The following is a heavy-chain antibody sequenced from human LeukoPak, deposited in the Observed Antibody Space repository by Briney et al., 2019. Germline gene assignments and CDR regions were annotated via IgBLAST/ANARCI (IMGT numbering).Heavy chain of an antibody. CDR2: ISSDGSIK. CDR3: VKEYHSRGFGAYFDY. J-gene: IGHJ4*02. V-gene: IGHV3-30*18. Sequence: GSLRLSCTASKFTFSHYGMQWVRQAPGKGLEWVAVISSDGSIKVYADSVKGRFTLSRDNSINTVDLQMNSLRAEDTAVYYCVKEYHSRGFGAYFDYWGQGTLVTVSS. D-gene: IGHD3-3*01. CDR1: KFTFSHYG.